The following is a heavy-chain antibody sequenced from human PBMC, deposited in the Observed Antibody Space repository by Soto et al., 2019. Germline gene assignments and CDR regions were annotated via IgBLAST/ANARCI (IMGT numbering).Heavy chain of an antibody. D-gene: IGHD6-19*01. CDR1: GFTFSVYG. Sequence: QVQLVESGGGVVQPGRSLRLSCAASGFTFSVYGMHWVRQAPGKGLEWVALVSYDGSIKYYADSVKGRFTISRDNSKNTLYLQMNSLRVEDTAVYYCAKDGSHLAVAGTSPTSYFYGLAFWGQGTTVTVSS. J-gene: IGHJ6*02. CDR2: VSYDGSIK. CDR3: AKDGSHLAVAGTSPTSYFYGLAF. V-gene: IGHV3-30*18.